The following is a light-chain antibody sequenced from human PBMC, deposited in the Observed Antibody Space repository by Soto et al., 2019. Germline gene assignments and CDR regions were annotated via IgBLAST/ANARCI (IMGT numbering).Light chain of an antibody. CDR1: QSISSY. Sequence: EIQMTQSPSSMSASVGHRVTITCGASQSISSYLNWYQQKPGKAPKLLIYAASSLQSGVPSRFSGSVSGTDGTITISSLKTEDGATYYCQQSYSTPPTFGRGTKVDIK. V-gene: IGKV1-39*01. J-gene: IGKJ4*02. CDR3: QQSYSTPPT. CDR2: AAS.